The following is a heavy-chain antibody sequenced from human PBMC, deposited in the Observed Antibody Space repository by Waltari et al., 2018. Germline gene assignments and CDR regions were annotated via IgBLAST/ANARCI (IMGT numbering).Heavy chain of an antibody. CDR1: GASTSAGEHY. CDR2: IHRRSIT. Sequence: QVQLQESGPGLVKPSQTLSLTCAVSGASTSAGEHYWSWIRQSQGQGLEWIGYIHRRSITKYNPSRAGRVTISVESTNRVSLELTSVTAADTAVYYCARNTGQDWHPLGGYLYYFDYWGQGALVTVSS. D-gene: IGHD1-26*01. J-gene: IGHJ4*02. CDR3: ARNTGQDWHPLGGYLYYFDY. V-gene: IGHV4-30-4*01.